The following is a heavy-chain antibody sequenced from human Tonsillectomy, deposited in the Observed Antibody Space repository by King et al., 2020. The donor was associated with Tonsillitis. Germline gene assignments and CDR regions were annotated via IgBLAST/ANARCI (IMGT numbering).Heavy chain of an antibody. Sequence: VQLVESGGGLVKPGGSLRLSCAASGFTFSSYSMNWVRQAPGKGLEWISSLSRTSSYIYYADSVKGRFTISRDNAKSSLYLQMNSLRAEDTAVYYCARKSTVTRYGDYYYYMDDWGKGITVTVSS. V-gene: IGHV3-21*01. CDR3: ARKSTVTRYGDYYYYMDD. CDR2: LSRTSSYI. CDR1: GFTFSSYS. J-gene: IGHJ6*03. D-gene: IGHD4-17*01.